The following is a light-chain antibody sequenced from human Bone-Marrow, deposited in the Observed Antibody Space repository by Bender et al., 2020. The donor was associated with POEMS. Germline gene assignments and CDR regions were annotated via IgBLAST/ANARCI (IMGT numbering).Light chain of an antibody. V-gene: IGLV2-23*02. CDR1: SSNVGRYNL. CDR3: SSYVGSGTGV. CDR2: EVT. Sequence: QSALTQPASVSGSPGQSITISCTGTSSNVGRYNLVSWYQHHPGKAPKLMIYEVTERPSGVSKRFSGSKSGNTASLTISGLQAEDEADYYCSSYVGSGTGVFGGGTKLTVL. J-gene: IGLJ3*02.